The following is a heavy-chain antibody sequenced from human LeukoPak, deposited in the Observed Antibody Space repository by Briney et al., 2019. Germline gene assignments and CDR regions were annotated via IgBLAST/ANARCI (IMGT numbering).Heavy chain of an antibody. V-gene: IGHV4-4*07. D-gene: IGHD3-16*01. Sequence: SETLSLTCTVSGGSVTTSYWSWIRQSAGEGLEWIGRVYISGDTKYNPSLKSRVIMSLAASKNQFSLSLKSVTAADTAVYYCARLIAEVGGGTNYFDTWGQGTLVTVSS. CDR1: GGSVTTSY. CDR2: VYISGDT. J-gene: IGHJ4*02. CDR3: ARLIAEVGGGTNYFDT.